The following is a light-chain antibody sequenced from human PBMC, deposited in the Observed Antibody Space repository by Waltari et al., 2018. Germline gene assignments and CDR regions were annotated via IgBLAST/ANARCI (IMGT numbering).Light chain of an antibody. Sequence: DIQMTQSPSSLSASVGDRVTITCRASQTIPRYLNWYQQKPGKAPKLLIYSISNLHSGVPSRFSGSGAATDFTLTINSLQPEDFATYYCQQSTSIPLTFGGGTKVDIK. CDR2: SIS. CDR1: QTIPRY. J-gene: IGKJ4*01. CDR3: QQSTSIPLT. V-gene: IGKV1-39*01.